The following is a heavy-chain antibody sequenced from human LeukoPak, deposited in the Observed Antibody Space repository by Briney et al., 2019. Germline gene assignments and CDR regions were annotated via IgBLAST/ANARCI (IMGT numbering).Heavy chain of an antibody. CDR3: ARGEPVGYYDSSRSLDY. V-gene: IGHV4-59*01. CDR2: IYYSGST. CDR1: GGSISSYY. Sequence: SETLSLTCTVSGGSISSYYWSWIRQPPGKGLEWIGYIYYSGSTNYNPSLKSRVTISVDTSKNQFSLKLSSVTAADTAVYYCARGEPVGYYDSSRSLDYWGQGTLVTASS. D-gene: IGHD3-22*01. J-gene: IGHJ4*02.